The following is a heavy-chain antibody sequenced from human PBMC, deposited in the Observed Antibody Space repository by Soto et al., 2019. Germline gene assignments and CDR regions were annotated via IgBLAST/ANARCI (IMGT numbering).Heavy chain of an antibody. CDR1: GGSLSGYS. CDR2: IIHSGST. CDR3: ARGPTQQLPPLSDYYYYGMDV. V-gene: IGHV4-34*01. J-gene: IGHJ6*02. D-gene: IGHD6-13*01. Sequence: QVQLQQWGAGLLKPSETLSLTCAVYGGSLSGYSWSWIRQPPGKGLEWIGEIIHSGSTNYNPSLKGRVTISVGTSKHQFPLKLSSVTAADTAVYYCARGPTQQLPPLSDYYYYGMDVWGQGTTVTVSS.